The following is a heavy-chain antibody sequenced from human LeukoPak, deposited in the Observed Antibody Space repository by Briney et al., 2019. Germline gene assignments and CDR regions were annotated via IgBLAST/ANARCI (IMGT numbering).Heavy chain of an antibody. Sequence: GGSLRLSCATSGFNFDRYTIHWVRQAPGKGLEWVSLAGWAGGTTFYSDSVRGRFTISRDSGRKSVYLQVNSLTTDDTAFYFCAKELDTMFFDYWGQGALVTVSS. CDR1: GFNFDRYT. CDR2: AGWAGGTT. D-gene: IGHD3-10*02. CDR3: AKELDTMFFDY. J-gene: IGHJ4*02. V-gene: IGHV3-43*01.